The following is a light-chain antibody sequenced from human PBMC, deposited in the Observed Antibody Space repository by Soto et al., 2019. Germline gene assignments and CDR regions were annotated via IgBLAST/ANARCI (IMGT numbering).Light chain of an antibody. Sequence: EIVLTQSPGTLSLSPGERATLSCRASQSVPSKYLAWYQQKPGQAPRLLIYGASSRATGIPDRFSGSGSGTDFTLTIRRLEPEDFAVYYCQQYGSSPLTFGGGTKVDIK. CDR2: GAS. V-gene: IGKV3-20*01. CDR3: QQYGSSPLT. J-gene: IGKJ4*01. CDR1: QSVPSKY.